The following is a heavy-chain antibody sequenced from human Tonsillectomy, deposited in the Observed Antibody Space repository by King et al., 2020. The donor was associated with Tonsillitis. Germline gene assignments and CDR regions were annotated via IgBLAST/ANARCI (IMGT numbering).Heavy chain of an antibody. V-gene: IGHV4-59*08. CDR1: GGSISNYY. J-gene: IGHJ4*02. CDR3: ARLGWGYDSSVYYYDY. Sequence: QLQESGPGLVKPSETLSLTCTVSGGSISNYYWSWIRQPPGKGLEWIGYISYSGSTNYNPSLKSRVTISVDTSKNQFSLKLRSVTAADTAVYYCARLGWGYDSSVYYYDYWGQGTLVTVSA. CDR2: ISYSGST. D-gene: IGHD3-22*01.